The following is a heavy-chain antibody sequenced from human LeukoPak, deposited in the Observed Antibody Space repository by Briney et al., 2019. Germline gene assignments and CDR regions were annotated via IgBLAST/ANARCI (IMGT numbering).Heavy chain of an antibody. CDR1: GYTFTGYY. CDR3: ARDYLDYYGSGSYFPYYYMDV. Sequence: ASVKVSCKASGYTFTGYYMHWVRQAPGQGLEWMGWINPNSGGTNYAQKFQGRVTMTRDTSISTAYMELSRLRSDDTAVYYCARDYLDYYGSGSYFPYYYMDVWGKGTTVTISS. J-gene: IGHJ6*03. CDR2: INPNSGGT. D-gene: IGHD3-10*01. V-gene: IGHV1-2*02.